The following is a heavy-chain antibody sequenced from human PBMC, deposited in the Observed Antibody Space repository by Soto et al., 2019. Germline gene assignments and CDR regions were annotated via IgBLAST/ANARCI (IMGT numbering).Heavy chain of an antibody. CDR3: ARRERGWYFDL. V-gene: IGHV3-23*01. J-gene: IGHJ2*01. CDR1: GFTFSSYA. CDR2: ISGSGDST. Sequence: EVQLLESGGGLVQPGGSLRLSCVASGFTFSSYAMNWVRQAPGKGLEWVSVISGSGDSTYYADSVKGRFTISRDNSKNTLYLQMNSVRAEDAAVYYCARRERGWYFDLWGRGTLVTVSS.